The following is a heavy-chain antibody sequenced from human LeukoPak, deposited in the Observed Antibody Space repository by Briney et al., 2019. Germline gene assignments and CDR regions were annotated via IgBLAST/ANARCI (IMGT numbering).Heavy chain of an antibody. CDR3: ANSYGDYSRGYFDY. V-gene: IGHV3-48*01. CDR2: ISSSSSTI. J-gene: IGHJ4*02. CDR1: GFTFSSYS. D-gene: IGHD4-17*01. Sequence: GGSLRLSCAASGFTFSSYSMNWVRQAPGKGLEWVSYISSSSSTIYYADSVKGRFTISRDNAKNSLYLQMNSLRAEDTAVYYCANSYGDYSRGYFDYWSQGTLVAVSS.